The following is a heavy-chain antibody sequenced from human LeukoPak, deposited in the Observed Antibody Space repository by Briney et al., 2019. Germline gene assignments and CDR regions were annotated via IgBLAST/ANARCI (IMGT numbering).Heavy chain of an antibody. J-gene: IGHJ4*02. CDR3: ARESGNYAYFDC. Sequence: PGGSLRLSCAASGLTFSDYYMSWIRQAPGEGLEWVSYISSSGSTRDYADSVKGRFTISRDNAKNSLYLQMNSLRAEDTAVYYCARESGNYAYFDCWGQGTLVTVSS. CDR2: ISSSGSTR. D-gene: IGHD1-26*01. V-gene: IGHV3-11*01. CDR1: GLTFSDYY.